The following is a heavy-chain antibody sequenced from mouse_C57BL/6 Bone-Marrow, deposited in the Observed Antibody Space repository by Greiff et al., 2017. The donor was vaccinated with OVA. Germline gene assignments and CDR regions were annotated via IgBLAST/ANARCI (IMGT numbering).Heavy chain of an antibody. CDR3: ARSPVYYGYGCFAY. CDR1: GYTFTSYW. D-gene: IGHD2-2*01. CDR2: IHPNSGST. J-gene: IGHJ3*01. V-gene: IGHV1-64*01. Sequence: QVQLQQPGAELVKPGASVKLSCKASGYTFTSYWMHWVKQRPGQGLEWIGMIHPNSGSTNYNEKSQSTATLTVDKSSSTAYMQLSSLTSEDSAVYYCARSPVYYGYGCFAYWGQGTLVTVSA.